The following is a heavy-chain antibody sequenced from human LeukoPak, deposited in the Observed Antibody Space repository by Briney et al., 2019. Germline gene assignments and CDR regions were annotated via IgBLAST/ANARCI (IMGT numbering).Heavy chain of an antibody. V-gene: IGHV3-48*02. CDR1: GFTFSIYS. CDR3: ARGLGSGRHVLVI. CDR2: ISSSSSTL. Sequence: GGSLRLSCAASGFTFSIYSMNWVRQALGEGLEWASDISSSSSTLYYADSEKGRFTISRDNAKNSLHQQMVSLRHEDTAVFYCARGLGSGRHVLVIWGQGKMVTVSS. D-gene: IGHD3-10*01. J-gene: IGHJ3*02.